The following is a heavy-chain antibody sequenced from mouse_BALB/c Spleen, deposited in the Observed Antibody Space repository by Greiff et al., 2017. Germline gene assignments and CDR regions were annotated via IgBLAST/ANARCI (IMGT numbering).Heavy chain of an antibody. CDR2: IDPANGNT. D-gene: IGHD2-3*01. J-gene: IGHJ4*01. CDR1: GFNIKDTY. V-gene: IGHV14-3*02. CDR3: ARADYDGDYVYAMDY. Sequence: EVQLQQSGAELVKPGASVKLSCTASGFNIKDTYMHWVKQTPEQGLEWIGRIDPANGNTKYDPKFQGKATITADTAANTAYQQLSSLTSEDTAVYYCARADYDGDYVYAMDYWGQGTSVTVSA.